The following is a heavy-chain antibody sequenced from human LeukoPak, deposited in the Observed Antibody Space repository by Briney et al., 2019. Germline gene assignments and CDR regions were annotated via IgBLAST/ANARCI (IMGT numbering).Heavy chain of an antibody. CDR1: GFTFDDYA. Sequence: GGSLRLSCAASGFTFDDYAMHWVRQAPGKGLEWVSGISWNSGSIGYADSVKGRFTISRDNAKNSLYLQMNSLRAEDMALYYCAKPVAGTNDAFDIWGQGTMVTVSS. CDR3: AKPVAGTNDAFDI. CDR2: ISWNSGSI. J-gene: IGHJ3*02. D-gene: IGHD6-19*01. V-gene: IGHV3-9*03.